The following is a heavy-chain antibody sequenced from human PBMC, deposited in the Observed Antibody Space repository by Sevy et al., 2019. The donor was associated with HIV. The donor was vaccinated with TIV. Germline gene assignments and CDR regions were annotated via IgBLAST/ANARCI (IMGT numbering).Heavy chain of an antibody. CDR3: ATTNSREYYYYYYGMDV. V-gene: IGHV1-24*01. CDR2: FDPEDGET. J-gene: IGHJ6*02. D-gene: IGHD3-22*01. Sequence: ASVKVSCKVSGYTLTELSMHWVRQAPGKGLEWMGGFDPEDGETIYAQKFQGRVTMTEDTSTDTAYMELSSLRSEDTAVYYCATTNSREYYYYYYGMDVWGQRTTVTVSS. CDR1: GYTLTELS.